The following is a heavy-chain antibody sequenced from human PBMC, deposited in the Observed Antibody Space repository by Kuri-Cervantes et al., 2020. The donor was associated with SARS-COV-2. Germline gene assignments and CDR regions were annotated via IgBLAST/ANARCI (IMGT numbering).Heavy chain of an antibody. J-gene: IGHJ4*02. CDR3: AKDKQGNHDY. V-gene: IGHV3-11*04. CDR1: GFTFSDYY. D-gene: IGHD4-23*01. Sequence: GGSLRLSCAASGFTFSDYYMSWIRQAPGKGLEWVSYISSSGSTIYYADSVKGRFTISRDNSENTLYLQMNSLRAEDTAVYYCAKDKQGNHDYWGQGTLVTVSS. CDR2: ISSSGSTI.